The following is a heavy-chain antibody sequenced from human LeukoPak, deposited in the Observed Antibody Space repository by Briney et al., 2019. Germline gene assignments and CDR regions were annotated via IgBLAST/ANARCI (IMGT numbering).Heavy chain of an antibody. CDR2: IYYSGST. J-gene: IGHJ4*02. D-gene: IGHD4-17*01. CDR1: GGSISSSYSY. CDR3: ARIDYGDYFDY. V-gene: IGHV4-39*07. Sequence: SETLSLTCTVSGGSISSSYSYWGWIRQPPGKGLEWIGNIYYSGSTYYNPSLKSRVTISVDTSKNHFSLKLNSVTAADTAVYYCARIDYGDYFDYWGQGTLVTVSS.